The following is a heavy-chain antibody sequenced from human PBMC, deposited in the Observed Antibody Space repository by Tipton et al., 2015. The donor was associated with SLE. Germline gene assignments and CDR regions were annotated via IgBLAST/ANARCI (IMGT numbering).Heavy chain of an antibody. CDR3: AKGRYCSSTTCYLPYYGMDV. CDR2: ISWNSGSI. CDR1: GFTFDDYA. D-gene: IGHD2-2*01. V-gene: IGHV3-9*01. Sequence: SLRLSCATSGFTFDDYAMHWVREVPGKGLEWVSGISWNSGSIGYADSVKGRFTISRDNANNSLYLQMNSLRPEDTALYYCAKGRYCSSTTCYLPYYGMDVWGQGTTVTVSS. J-gene: IGHJ6*02.